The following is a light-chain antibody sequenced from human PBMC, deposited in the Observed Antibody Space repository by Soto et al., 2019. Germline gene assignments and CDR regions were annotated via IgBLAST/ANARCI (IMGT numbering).Light chain of an antibody. CDR2: DNN. CDR1: SSNIGTNY. J-gene: IGLJ2*01. Sequence: QSVLTQPPSVSAAPGQMVTISCSGSSSNIGTNYVSWYQQLPGTAPKLLIYDNNKRPSGIPDRFSGSKSGTSAALGIAGLQTGYEADYYCGTLDTSLNPVFGGGTKLTVL. V-gene: IGLV1-51*01. CDR3: GTLDTSLNPV.